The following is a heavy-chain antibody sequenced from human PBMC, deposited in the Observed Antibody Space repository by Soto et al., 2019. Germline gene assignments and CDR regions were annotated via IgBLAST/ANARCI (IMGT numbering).Heavy chain of an antibody. V-gene: IGHV1-3*01. CDR1: GYTFTTYT. J-gene: IGHJ3*02. CDR2: INPGNGDT. CDR3: ARKEPGFQFGWGGDLDI. Sequence: QVQLVQSGAEVKKPGASVKVSCRASGYTFTTYTLLWVRQAPGQRLEWMAWINPGNGDTKYSQNFQDRVTATRDTSDSQAYMERGDLRSEYTATNYGARKEPGFQFGWGGDLDICGEGTMVTVSS. D-gene: IGHD3-16*01.